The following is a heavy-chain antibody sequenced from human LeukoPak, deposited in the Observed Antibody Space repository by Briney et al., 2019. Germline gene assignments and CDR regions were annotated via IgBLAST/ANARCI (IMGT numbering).Heavy chain of an antibody. CDR2: IYYSGST. V-gene: IGHV4-31*03. Sequence: SETLSLTCTVSGGSISSDGYYWSWIRQHPGKGLEWIGYIYYSGSTYYNPSLKSRVTISVDTSKNQFSLKLSSVTAADTAVYYCARVQALTTVTIYYFDYWGQGTLVTVSS. CDR1: GGSISSDGYY. CDR3: ARVQALTTVTIYYFDY. D-gene: IGHD4-17*01. J-gene: IGHJ4*02.